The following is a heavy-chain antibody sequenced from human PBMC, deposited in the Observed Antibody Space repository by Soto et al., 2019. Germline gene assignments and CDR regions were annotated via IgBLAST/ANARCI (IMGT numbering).Heavy chain of an antibody. D-gene: IGHD6-19*01. V-gene: IGHV1-3*01. CDR2: INAGNGNT. J-gene: IGHJ4*02. CDR1: GYTFTSYA. Sequence: QVPLVQSGAEVKKPGASVKVSCKASGYTFTSYAMHWVRQAPGQRLEWMGWINAGNGNTKYSQKFQGRVTITRDTSASTAYMELSSLRSEDTAVYYCARDSGSSGSTSRWNYWGQGTLVTVSS. CDR3: ARDSGSSGSTSRWNY.